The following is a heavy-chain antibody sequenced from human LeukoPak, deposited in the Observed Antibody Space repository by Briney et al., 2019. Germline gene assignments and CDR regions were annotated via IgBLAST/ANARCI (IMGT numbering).Heavy chain of an antibody. Sequence: LETLSLTCTVSGGSISSSSYYWGWIRQPPGKGLEWIGSIYYSGSTYYNPSLKSRVTISVDTSKNQFSLKLSSVTAADTAVYYCARNINYYGSGWYYYYYMDVWGKGTTVTISS. CDR3: ARNINYYGSGWYYYYYMDV. V-gene: IGHV4-39*01. CDR2: IYYSGST. J-gene: IGHJ6*03. CDR1: GGSISSSSYY. D-gene: IGHD3-10*01.